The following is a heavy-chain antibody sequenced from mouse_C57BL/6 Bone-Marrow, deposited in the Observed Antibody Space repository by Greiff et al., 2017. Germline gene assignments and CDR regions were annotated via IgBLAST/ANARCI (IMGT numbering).Heavy chain of an antibody. Sequence: QVQLQQSGPELVKPGASVKISCKASGYAFSSSWMNWVKQRPGKGLEWIGRIYPGDGDTNYNGKFKGKATLTADKSSSTAYMQLSSLTSEDSAVYVCAREGYLYFDYWGQGTTLTVSS. J-gene: IGHJ2*01. D-gene: IGHD2-2*01. CDR2: IYPGDGDT. CDR3: AREGYLYFDY. V-gene: IGHV1-82*01. CDR1: GYAFSSSW.